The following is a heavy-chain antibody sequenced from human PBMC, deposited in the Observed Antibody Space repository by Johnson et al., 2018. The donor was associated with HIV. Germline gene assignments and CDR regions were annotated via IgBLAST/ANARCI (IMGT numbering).Heavy chain of an antibody. CDR2: IYSGDRT. CDR3: ARDFVAFGECTAFDI. Sequence: VQLVESGGGLVQPGRSLRLSCTASGFTVSSNYMSWVRQAPGKGLEWVSVIYSGDRTYYADSVKGQFTISRDNAKNSLYLQMNSLRAEDTALYYCARDFVAFGECTAFDIWGQGTMVAVSS. V-gene: IGHV3-66*01. D-gene: IGHD2-8*01. J-gene: IGHJ3*02. CDR1: GFTVSSNY.